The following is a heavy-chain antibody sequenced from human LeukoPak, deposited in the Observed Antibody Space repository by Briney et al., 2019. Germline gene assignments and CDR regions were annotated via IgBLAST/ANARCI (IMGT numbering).Heavy chain of an antibody. D-gene: IGHD3-22*01. CDR2: IIPIFGIA. Sequence: SVKVSCQASGGTFSSYAISWVRQATGQGLEWMGRIIPIFGIANYAQKFQGRVTITADKSTSTAYMELSSLRSEDTAVYYCAQPRLDSSILDYWGQGTLVTVSS. CDR1: GGTFSSYA. CDR3: AQPRLDSSILDY. V-gene: IGHV1-69*04. J-gene: IGHJ4*02.